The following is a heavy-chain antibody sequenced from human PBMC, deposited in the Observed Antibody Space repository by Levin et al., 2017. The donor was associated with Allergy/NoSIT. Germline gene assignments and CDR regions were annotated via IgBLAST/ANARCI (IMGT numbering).Heavy chain of an antibody. CDR1: GFTFSSYA. J-gene: IGHJ4*02. CDR3: AKDEGGIVVED. Sequence: GESLKISCAASGFTFSSYAMSWVRQAPGKGLEWVSAISGSGGSTYYADSVKGRFTISRDNSKNTLYLQMNSLRAEDTAVYYCAKDEGGIVVEDWGQGTLVTVSS. V-gene: IGHV3-23*01. D-gene: IGHD2-15*01. CDR2: ISGSGGST.